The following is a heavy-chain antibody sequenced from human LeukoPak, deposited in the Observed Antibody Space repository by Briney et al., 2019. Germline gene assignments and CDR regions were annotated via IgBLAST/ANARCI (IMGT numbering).Heavy chain of an antibody. D-gene: IGHD6-13*01. Sequence: ASVKVSCKASGYTFTTYYISWVRQAPGQGLEWMGWISAYNGNTNYAQKLQGRVTMTTDTSTSTAYMELRSLRSDDTAVYYCARDLAAAGQFDYWGQGTLVTVSS. CDR2: ISAYNGNT. J-gene: IGHJ4*02. V-gene: IGHV1-18*01. CDR3: ARDLAAAGQFDY. CDR1: GYTFTTYY.